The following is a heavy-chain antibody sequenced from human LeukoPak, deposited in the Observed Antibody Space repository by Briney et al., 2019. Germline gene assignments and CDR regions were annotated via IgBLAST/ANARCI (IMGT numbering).Heavy chain of an antibody. CDR1: GHPINSAYY. D-gene: IGHD3-10*01. V-gene: IGHV4-38-2*01. J-gene: IGHJ6*03. Sequence: PSETLSLTWAVSGHPINSAYYWVWIRQPPGKGLEWIGSLYHPDSTYYNPSLESRVTMSVDTSRNQFSLKLSFVTAADTAVYYCARQFDSYFYYYLDVWGTGTTVTVSS. CDR2: LYHPDST. CDR3: ARQFDSYFYYYLDV.